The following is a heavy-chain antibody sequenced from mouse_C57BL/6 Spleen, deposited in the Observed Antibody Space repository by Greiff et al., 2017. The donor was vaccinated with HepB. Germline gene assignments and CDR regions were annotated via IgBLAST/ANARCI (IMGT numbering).Heavy chain of an antibody. CDR1: GFTFSDYG. Sequence: DVHLVESGGGLVKPGGSLKLSCAASGFTFSDYGMHWVRQAPEKGLEWVAYISSGSSTIYYADTMKGRFTISRDNAKNTLFLQMTSLRSEDTAMYYCARSLYYYGSIPFDYWGQGTTLTVSS. V-gene: IGHV5-17*01. D-gene: IGHD1-1*01. CDR3: ARSLYYYGSIPFDY. CDR2: ISSGSSTI. J-gene: IGHJ2*01.